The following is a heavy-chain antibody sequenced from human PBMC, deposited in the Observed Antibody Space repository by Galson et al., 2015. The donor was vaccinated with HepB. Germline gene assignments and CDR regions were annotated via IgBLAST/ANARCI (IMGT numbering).Heavy chain of an antibody. CDR1: GGSISSSNW. J-gene: IGHJ6*02. D-gene: IGHD2-2*01. CDR2: IYHSGST. CDR3: ARTKARGYQLLSPNYYYYGMDV. Sequence: ETLSLTCAVSGGSISSSNWWSWVRQPPGKGLEWIGEIYHSGSTNYNPSLKSRVTISVDKSKNQFSLKLSSVTAADTAVYYCARTKARGYQLLSPNYYYYGMDVWGQGTTVTVSS. V-gene: IGHV4-4*02.